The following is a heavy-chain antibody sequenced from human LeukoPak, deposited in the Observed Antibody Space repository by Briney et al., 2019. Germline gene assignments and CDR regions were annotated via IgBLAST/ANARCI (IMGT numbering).Heavy chain of an antibody. D-gene: IGHD6-13*01. Sequence: GGSLRLSCAASGSTFTSYWMSWVRQAPGKGLEWVANIKQDGSEKYYVDSVKGRFTISRDNAKNSLYLQMNSLRAEDTAIYYCARGGYSRDYWGQGTLVTVSS. CDR2: IKQDGSEK. CDR3: ARGGYSRDY. CDR1: GSTFTSYW. V-gene: IGHV3-7*03. J-gene: IGHJ4*02.